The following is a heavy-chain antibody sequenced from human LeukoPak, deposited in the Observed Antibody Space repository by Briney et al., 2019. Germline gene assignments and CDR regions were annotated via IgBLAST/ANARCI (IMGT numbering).Heavy chain of an antibody. CDR1: GFTFSSYA. D-gene: IGHD6-19*01. CDR3: AKTGSSGWYYFDY. CDR2: VSGSGGST. V-gene: IGHV3-23*01. J-gene: IGHJ4*02. Sequence: PGASLRLSCAASGFTFSSYAMSWVRQAPGKGLEWVSTVSGSGGSTYYADSVKGRSTISRDNSKNTLYLQMNSLRADDTAVYYCAKTGSSGWYYFDYWGQGTLVTVSS.